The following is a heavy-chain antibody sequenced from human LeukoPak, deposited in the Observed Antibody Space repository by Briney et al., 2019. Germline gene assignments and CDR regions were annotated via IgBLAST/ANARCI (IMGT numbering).Heavy chain of an antibody. CDR3: AKGGIDYGDH. Sequence: GGSLRLSCAASGFTFDDYAMHWVRQAPGKGLEWVSLISGDGGSTNYADSVRGRFTISRDNKKNSLYLHMNSLRTEVTALYYCAKGGIDYGDHWGQGALVTVSS. CDR2: ISGDGGST. D-gene: IGHD4-17*01. V-gene: IGHV3-43*02. CDR1: GFTFDDYA. J-gene: IGHJ4*02.